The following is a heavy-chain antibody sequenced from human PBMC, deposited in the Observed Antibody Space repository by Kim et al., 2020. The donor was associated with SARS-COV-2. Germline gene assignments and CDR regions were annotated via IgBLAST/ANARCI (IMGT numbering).Heavy chain of an antibody. Sequence: TYSHPSLQIRVTISVDTSQNQFSLKLSSVTAADTAVYYCSMGDTSGYYDYWGQGTLVTVSS. D-gene: IGHD3-22*01. J-gene: IGHJ4*02. CDR3: SMGDTSGYYDY. V-gene: IGHV4-39*01. CDR2: T.